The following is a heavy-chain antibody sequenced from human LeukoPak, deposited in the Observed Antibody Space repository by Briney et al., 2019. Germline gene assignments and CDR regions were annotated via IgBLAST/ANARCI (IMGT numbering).Heavy chain of an antibody. J-gene: IGHJ4*02. Sequence: GGSLRLSCAASGFTFSSYSMNWVRQAPGRGLEWVSSISSSSSYIYYADSAKGRLTISRDNAKNSLYLQMNSLRAEDTAVYYCARETYYYDSSGYYHYYFDYWGQGTLVTVSS. CDR2: ISSSSSYI. CDR3: ARETYYYDSSGYYHYYFDY. D-gene: IGHD3-22*01. V-gene: IGHV3-21*01. CDR1: GFTFSSYS.